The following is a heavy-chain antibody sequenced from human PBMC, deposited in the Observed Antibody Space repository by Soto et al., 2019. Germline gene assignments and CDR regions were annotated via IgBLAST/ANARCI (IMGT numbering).Heavy chain of an antibody. CDR2: INPSGGST. J-gene: IGHJ4*02. Sequence: ASVKVSCKASGYTFTSYYMHWVRQAPGQGLERMGIINPSGGSTSYAQKFQGRVTMTRDTSTSTVYMELSSLRSEDTAVYYCARDYYDSSGYYYRGXDYWGQGTLVTVS. D-gene: IGHD3-22*01. CDR3: ARDYYDSSGYYYRGXDY. CDR1: GYTFTSYY. V-gene: IGHV1-46*01.